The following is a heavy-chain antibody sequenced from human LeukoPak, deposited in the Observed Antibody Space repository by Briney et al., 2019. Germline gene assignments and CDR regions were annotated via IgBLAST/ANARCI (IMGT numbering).Heavy chain of an antibody. V-gene: IGHV4-34*01. Sequence: SETLSLTCAVYGGSFSGYYWSWIRQPPGKGLEWIGEVNHSGSTNYNPSLKSRVTISVDTSKNQFSLKLSSVTAADTAVYYCARGAGGYRFDPWGPGTLVTVSS. D-gene: IGHD1-1*01. J-gene: IGHJ5*02. CDR3: ARGAGGYRFDP. CDR1: GGSFSGYY. CDR2: VNHSGST.